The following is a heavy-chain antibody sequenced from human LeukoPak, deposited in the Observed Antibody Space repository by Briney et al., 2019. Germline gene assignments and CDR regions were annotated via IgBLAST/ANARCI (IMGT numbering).Heavy chain of an antibody. J-gene: IGHJ3*02. V-gene: IGHV3-74*01. Sequence: PGGSLRLSCAASGCTFSSYAMSWVRQAPGKGLVWVSHINTDGSTTTYADSVKGRFTISRDNAKNTLYLQMNSLRAEDTAVYYCARGFRLWKTSDMWGQGTMVTVSS. CDR3: ARGFRLWKTSDM. D-gene: IGHD2-21*01. CDR2: INTDGSTT. CDR1: GCTFSSYA.